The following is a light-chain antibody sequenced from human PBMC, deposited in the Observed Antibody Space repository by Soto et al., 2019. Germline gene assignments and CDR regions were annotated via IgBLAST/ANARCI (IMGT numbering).Light chain of an antibody. CDR3: SAWDDTLHGWV. V-gene: IGLV1-44*01. Sequence: QSVLTQAPSASGTPGQWVTISCSGSTCNIGTQTVNWYQQLPGTAPKLLIHSSDQRPSGVPDRFSASKSGTSASLAIGGLQSDDEADYYCSAWDDTLHGWVFGGGTKLTVL. J-gene: IGLJ3*02. CDR1: TCNIGTQT. CDR2: SSD.